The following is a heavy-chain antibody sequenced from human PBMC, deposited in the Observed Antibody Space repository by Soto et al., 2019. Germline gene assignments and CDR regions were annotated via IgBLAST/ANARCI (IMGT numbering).Heavy chain of an antibody. J-gene: IGHJ4*02. V-gene: IGHV4-30-4*01. CDR2: IFDSGST. Sequence: QVQLQESGPGLIKPSETLSLTCTVSDGSISGGRHSWSWIRQPPGKGLEWIGYIFDSGSTYYNPSLRSRLSMSVDTSKNQFSLRLTSVTAADTAVYYCARGPTDYYDNSANYFLDYWGQGTLVTVSS. D-gene: IGHD3-22*01. CDR3: ARGPTDYYDNSANYFLDY. CDR1: DGSISGGRHS.